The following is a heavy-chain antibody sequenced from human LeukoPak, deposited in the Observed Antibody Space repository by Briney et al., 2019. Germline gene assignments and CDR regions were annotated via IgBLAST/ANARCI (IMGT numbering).Heavy chain of an antibody. Sequence: ASVKVSCKASGGTFSSYAISWVRQAPGQGLEWMGGITPIFGTANYAQKFQGRVTITADESTSTAYMEVSSLRSEDTAVYYCATSIRFLEWLPPSGYMDVWGKGTTVTVSS. J-gene: IGHJ6*03. V-gene: IGHV1-69*13. D-gene: IGHD3-3*01. CDR3: ATSIRFLEWLPPSGYMDV. CDR2: ITPIFGTA. CDR1: GGTFSSYA.